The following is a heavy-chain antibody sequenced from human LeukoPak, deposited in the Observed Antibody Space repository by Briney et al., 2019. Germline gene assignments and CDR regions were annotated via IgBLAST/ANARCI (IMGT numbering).Heavy chain of an antibody. CDR1: GFTFSTYA. D-gene: IGHD2-8*01. Sequence: PGGSLRLSCAASGFTFSTYAMNWVRQAPGKGLEWVSGISGSGGTTYYADSVKGRFTISRDNSKNTLYLQMNSLRAEDTAVYYCARGGRDIVLMVYAIGPPGIDYWGQGTLVTVSS. CDR2: ISGSGGTT. V-gene: IGHV3-23*01. J-gene: IGHJ4*02. CDR3: ARGGRDIVLMVYAIGPPGIDY.